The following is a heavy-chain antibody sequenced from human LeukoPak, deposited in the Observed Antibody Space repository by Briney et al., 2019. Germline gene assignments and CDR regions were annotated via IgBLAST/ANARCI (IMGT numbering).Heavy chain of an antibody. Sequence: SETLSLTCAVYGGSFSGYYWSWIRQPPGKGLEWIGEINHSGSTNYNPSLKSRVTISVDTSKNQFSLKLSSVTAADTAVYYCARLKHDSRGYYFFDFWGQGTLVTVSS. CDR1: GGSFSGYY. D-gene: IGHD3-22*01. CDR3: ARLKHDSRGYYFFDF. CDR2: INHSGST. V-gene: IGHV4-34*01. J-gene: IGHJ4*02.